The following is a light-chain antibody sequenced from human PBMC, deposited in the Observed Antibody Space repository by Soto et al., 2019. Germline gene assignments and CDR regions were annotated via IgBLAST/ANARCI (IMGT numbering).Light chain of an antibody. CDR1: SSDIGGYNY. J-gene: IGLJ2*01. Sequence: QSALTQPPSASGSPGQSVTISCSGTSSDIGGYNYVSWYQRHPGKVPKLILHEVNKRPSGVPDRFSGSKSGNTASLTVSGLQPEDAADYYCSSYAGTDIYVVFGGGTKVTVL. V-gene: IGLV2-8*01. CDR3: SSYAGTDIYVV. CDR2: EVN.